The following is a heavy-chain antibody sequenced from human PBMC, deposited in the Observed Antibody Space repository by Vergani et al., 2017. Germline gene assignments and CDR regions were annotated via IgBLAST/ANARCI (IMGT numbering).Heavy chain of an antibody. CDR2: MSSGYSI. D-gene: IGHD3-9*01. Sequence: QVQLVESGGGLVKPGGSLRLSCAASGFTFSDHYMSWVRQAPGKGLEWISYMSSGYSIYYADSVNGRFTVSRNNTKNKLYLQLNSRRAEDTAVYYCARETDTGSSVSYNYYSMDVWGQGTTVSVSS. J-gene: IGHJ6*02. V-gene: IGHV3-11*04. CDR1: GFTFSDHY. CDR3: ARETDTGSSVSYNYYSMDV.